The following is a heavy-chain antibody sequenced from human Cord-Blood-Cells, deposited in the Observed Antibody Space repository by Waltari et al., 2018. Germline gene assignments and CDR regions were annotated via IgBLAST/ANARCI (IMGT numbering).Heavy chain of an antibody. CDR2: ISYDGSNK. CDR3: ARDGDWGSGYFDY. CDR1: GFTFSSYD. V-gene: IGHV3-30-3*01. D-gene: IGHD7-27*01. J-gene: IGHJ4*02. Sequence: QVQLVESGGGVVQPGRSLRLSCAASGFTFSSYDMHWVRQAPGKGREWVAVISYDGSNKDYADSVKGRFTISRDNSKNTLYLQMNSLRAEDMAVYYCARDGDWGSGYFDYWGQGTLVTVSS.